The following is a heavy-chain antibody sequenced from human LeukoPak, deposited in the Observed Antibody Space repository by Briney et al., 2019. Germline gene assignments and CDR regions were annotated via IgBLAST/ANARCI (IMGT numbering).Heavy chain of an antibody. D-gene: IGHD2-21*01. CDR3: ARRIQI. V-gene: IGHV3-11*01. Sequence: PGGSLRLSCAASGFIFNDHYMTWIRQAPGKGLEWVSYNSSSGSTIYYADSVKGRFTISRDNAKNSLYLLMNSLRAEDTAVYYCARRIQIWGQGTLVTVSS. CDR1: GFIFNDHY. CDR2: NSSSGSTI. J-gene: IGHJ4*02.